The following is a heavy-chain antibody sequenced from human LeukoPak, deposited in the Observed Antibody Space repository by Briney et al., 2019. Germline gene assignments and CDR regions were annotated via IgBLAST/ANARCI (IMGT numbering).Heavy chain of an antibody. D-gene: IGHD1-1*01. CDR1: GFTVSSNY. V-gene: IGHV3-71*03. Sequence: GGSLRLSCAASGFTVSSNYMSWVRQAPGKGLEWVGFIRSKAYGGTTEYAASVKGRFTISRDNAKNSLYLQMNSLRADDTAVYYCASPGEEREGGFEYWGQGTLVTVSS. CDR3: ASPGEEREGGFEY. J-gene: IGHJ4*02. CDR2: IRSKAYGGTT.